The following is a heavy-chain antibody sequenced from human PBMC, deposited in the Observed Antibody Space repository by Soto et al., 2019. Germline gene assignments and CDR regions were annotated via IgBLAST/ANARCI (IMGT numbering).Heavy chain of an antibody. CDR2: INPSGGST. J-gene: IGHJ4*02. Sequence: QVQLVQSGAEVKKPGASVKVSCKASGYTFTSYYMHWVRQSPGQGLEWMGIINPSGGSTSYAQKFQGRVTMTRDTSTSTVYMELISLRSEDTAVYYCARDRVDTAMVFDYWGQGTLVTVSS. CDR3: ARDRVDTAMVFDY. V-gene: IGHV1-46*01. D-gene: IGHD5-18*01. CDR1: GYTFTSYY.